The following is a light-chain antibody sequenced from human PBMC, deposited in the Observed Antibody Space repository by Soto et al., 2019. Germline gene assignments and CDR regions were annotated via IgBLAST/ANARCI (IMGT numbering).Light chain of an antibody. CDR3: QQYDNIPLT. CDR2: DAT. J-gene: IGKJ4*01. Sequence: DFQMTQSPASLSASVGDRVTITCQACQDISDYLNWYQQKPGAAPKLLIHDATNLQAGVPSRFSGSGSGTEFTFTISSLEPEDVATYYCQQYDNIPLTFGGGTKV. CDR1: QDISDY. V-gene: IGKV1-33*01.